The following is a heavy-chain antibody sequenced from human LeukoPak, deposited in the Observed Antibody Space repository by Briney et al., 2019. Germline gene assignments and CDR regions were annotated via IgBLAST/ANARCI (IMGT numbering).Heavy chain of an antibody. D-gene: IGHD1-14*01. J-gene: IGHJ5*02. CDR1: GFTFSSYG. Sequence: GGSLRLSCAASGFTFSSYGMHWVRQAPGKGLEWVAFIRYDGSNKYYADSVKGRFTISRDNSKNTLYLQMNSLRAQDTAVYYCAKDTTPPKAGFDPWGQGTLVTVSS. CDR3: AKDTTPPKAGFDP. V-gene: IGHV3-30*02. CDR2: IRYDGSNK.